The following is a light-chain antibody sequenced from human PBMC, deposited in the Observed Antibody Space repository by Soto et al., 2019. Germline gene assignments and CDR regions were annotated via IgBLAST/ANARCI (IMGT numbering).Light chain of an antibody. J-gene: IGKJ5*01. V-gene: IGKV1D-12*01. CDR3: QHATSFPIT. Sequence: DIQMTQAPSSVFASVGDRVTITCRASQGSGTWLAWYQQKPGKAPSLLIYAASTLHSGVPSRFTGRGSGTDFSLTISSLQPEDSATYYCQHATSFPITFGQGTRLEIK. CDR2: AAS. CDR1: QGSGTW.